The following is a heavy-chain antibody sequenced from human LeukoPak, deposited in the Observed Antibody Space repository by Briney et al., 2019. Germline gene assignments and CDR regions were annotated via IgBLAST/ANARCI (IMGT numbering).Heavy chain of an antibody. D-gene: IGHD2/OR15-2a*01. CDR1: GGSISSGSYY. V-gene: IGHV4-39*07. CDR3: ARDKISWYFDL. J-gene: IGHJ2*01. CDR2: IYYSGGT. Sequence: SETLSLTCTVSGGSISSGSYYWGWIRQPPGKGLEWIGSIYYSGGTYYNPSLKSRVTISVDTSKNQFSLKLSSVTAADTAVYYCARDKISWYFDLWGRGTLVTVSS.